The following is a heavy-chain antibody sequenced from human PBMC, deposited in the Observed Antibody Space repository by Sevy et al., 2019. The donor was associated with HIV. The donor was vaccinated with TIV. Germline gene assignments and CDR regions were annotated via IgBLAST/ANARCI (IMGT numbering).Heavy chain of an antibody. Sequence: SETLSLTCTVYGASFNDFYWTWIRQPPGKGQEWIGEVNHREVTNYNPSLKSRVTISVDASNSQFSLELTSVTAADSAVYYGARFDTRIKIFGGGRGIYWCPGTLVTVSS. D-gene: IGHD3-3*01. CDR3: ARFDTRIKIFGGGRGIY. J-gene: IGHJ4*02. CDR1: GASFNDFY. V-gene: IGHV4-34*01. CDR2: VNHREVT.